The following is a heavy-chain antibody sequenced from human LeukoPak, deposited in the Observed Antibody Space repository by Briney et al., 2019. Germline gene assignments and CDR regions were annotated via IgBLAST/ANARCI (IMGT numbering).Heavy chain of an antibody. CDR2: IYSGGST. CDR3: TKDRSRQQMWGSVKKWFDP. Sequence: GGSLRLSCAASGLTVSSNYMSWVRQAPGKGLEWVSVIYSGGSTYYADSVKGRFTISKDNSKNTLYLQMNSLRDGDTAVYYCTKDRSRQQMWGSVKKWFDPWGQGTLVTVSS. V-gene: IGHV3-66*01. CDR1: GLTVSSNY. D-gene: IGHD6-13*01. J-gene: IGHJ5*02.